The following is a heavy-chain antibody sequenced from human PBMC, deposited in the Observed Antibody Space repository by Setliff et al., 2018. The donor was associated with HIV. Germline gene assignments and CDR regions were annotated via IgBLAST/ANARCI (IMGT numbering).Heavy chain of an antibody. CDR2: LRFDGSNK. CDR3: ARHDVVRGAIDN. CDR1: GFTFSNYG. Sequence: GGSLRLSCAAFGFTFSNYGMHWVRQAPGKGLEWVAFLRFDGSNKSYGDSVKGRFTISRDNSKNTLYVQMNSLRAEDTAVYYCARHDVVRGAIDNWGQG. V-gene: IGHV3-30*02. J-gene: IGHJ4*02. D-gene: IGHD3-10*01.